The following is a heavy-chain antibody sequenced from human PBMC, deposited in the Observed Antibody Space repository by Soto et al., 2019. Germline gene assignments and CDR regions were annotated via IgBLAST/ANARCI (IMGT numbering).Heavy chain of an antibody. CDR2: ISYDGSNK. V-gene: IGHV3-30*18. Sequence: VAVISYDGSNKYYADSVKGRFTISRDNSKNTLYLQMNSLRAEDTAVYYCAKGEELDYYYYGMDVWGQGTTVTVSS. D-gene: IGHD3-10*01. CDR3: AKGEELDYYYYGMDV. J-gene: IGHJ6*02.